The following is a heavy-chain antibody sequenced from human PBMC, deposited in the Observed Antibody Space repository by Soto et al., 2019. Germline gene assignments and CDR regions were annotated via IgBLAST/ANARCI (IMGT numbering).Heavy chain of an antibody. V-gene: IGHV3-23*01. Sequence: GSLRLSCAASGVTFNSYTMNWVRQAPGQGLEWVSTFVGSTGSTFYADSVKGRFTISRDDSKNTLYLQMNSLRAEDTAVYYCAKRHTTVATPANYFDYWGQGTLVTVSS. D-gene: IGHD1-1*01. J-gene: IGHJ4*02. CDR3: AKRHTTVATPANYFDY. CDR1: GVTFNSYT. CDR2: FVGSTGST.